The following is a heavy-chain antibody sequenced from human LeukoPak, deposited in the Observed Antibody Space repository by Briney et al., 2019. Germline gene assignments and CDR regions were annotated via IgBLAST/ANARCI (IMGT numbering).Heavy chain of an antibody. D-gene: IGHD6-13*01. CDR3: ARAGGTSWADY. CDR2: VKQDGTEK. CDR1: GFTFRDYW. Sequence: GGSLRLSCETSGFTFRDYWMTWVRQAPGKGLEWVANVKQDGTEKFYVDSVKGRFTISRDNGKNSLYLQMNSLRVEDTAIYYCARAGGTSWADYWGQGTLVTVSS. V-gene: IGHV3-7*01. J-gene: IGHJ4*02.